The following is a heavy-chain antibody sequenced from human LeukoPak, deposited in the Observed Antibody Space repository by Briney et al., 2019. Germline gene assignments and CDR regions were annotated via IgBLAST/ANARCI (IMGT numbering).Heavy chain of an antibody. CDR3: ARDLRIISRFLEWSSFDP. Sequence: PSETLSLTCTVSGGSISSYYWSWVRQPPGKGLEWIGYIYYSGSTNYNPSLKSRVTISVDTSKNQFSLKLSSVTAADTAVYYCARDLRIISRFLEWSSFDPWGQGTLVTVSS. CDR1: GGSISSYY. CDR2: IYYSGST. D-gene: IGHD3-3*01. V-gene: IGHV4-59*01. J-gene: IGHJ5*02.